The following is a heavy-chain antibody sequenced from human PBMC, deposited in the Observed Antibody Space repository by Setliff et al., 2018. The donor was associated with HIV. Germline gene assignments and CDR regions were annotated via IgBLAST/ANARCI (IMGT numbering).Heavy chain of an antibody. CDR3: AKSGVRPHPSHDYYYYAMDV. D-gene: IGHD1-1*01. J-gene: IGHJ6*02. CDR2: LYYNGNT. CDR1: GDSIIDHNYF. Sequence: PSETLSLTCTVSGDSIIDHNYFWGWIRQPPGKGLEWIGSLYYNGNTYYNPSLKSRVTISVNTSKNQVSLRLSSVTAADTAVYYCAKSGVRPHPSHDYYYYAMDVWGQGTTVTVSS. V-gene: IGHV4-39*01.